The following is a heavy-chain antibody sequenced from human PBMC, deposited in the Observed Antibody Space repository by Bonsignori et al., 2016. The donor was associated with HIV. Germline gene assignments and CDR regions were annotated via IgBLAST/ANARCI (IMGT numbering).Heavy chain of an antibody. Sequence: GESLKISCAASGFTFSNYGMHWVRQAPGKGLEWVAFIRYDGSNKYYADSVKGRFTISRDNSKNTLYLQMNSLRAEDTAVYYCAKERAAPRAFDIWGQGTMVTVSS. CDR3: AKERAAPRAFDI. D-gene: IGHD6-25*01. V-gene: IGHV3-30*02. J-gene: IGHJ3*02. CDR1: GFTFSNYG. CDR2: IRYDGSNK.